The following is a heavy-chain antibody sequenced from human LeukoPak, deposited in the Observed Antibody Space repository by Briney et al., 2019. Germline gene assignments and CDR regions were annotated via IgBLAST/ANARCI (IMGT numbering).Heavy chain of an antibody. Sequence: ASVKVSCKASGYTFTSYAMHWVRQAPGQRLEWMGWINAGNGNTKYSQKFQGRVTITADESTSTAYMELSSLRSEDTAVYYCARELRYSSSWYYFDYWGQGTLVTVSS. V-gene: IGHV1-3*01. CDR2: INAGNGNT. J-gene: IGHJ4*02. CDR1: GYTFTSYA. CDR3: ARELRYSSSWYYFDY. D-gene: IGHD6-13*01.